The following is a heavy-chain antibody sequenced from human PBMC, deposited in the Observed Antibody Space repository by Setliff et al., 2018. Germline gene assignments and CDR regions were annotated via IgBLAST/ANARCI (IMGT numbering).Heavy chain of an antibody. CDR2: ISYSGSA. Sequence: PSETLSLTCAVYGGSFSGYCWSWIHQSPGRGLEWIGQISYSGSATYNPSLKSRVTISRDTSKNQFSLKLNSVTAADTAVFYCARGHSYESRNSFVFYSNGLEVWGQGTTVTVSS. CDR1: GGSFSGYC. D-gene: IGHD3-22*01. CDR3: ARGHSYESRNSFVFYSNGLEV. J-gene: IGHJ6*02. V-gene: IGHV4-34*01.